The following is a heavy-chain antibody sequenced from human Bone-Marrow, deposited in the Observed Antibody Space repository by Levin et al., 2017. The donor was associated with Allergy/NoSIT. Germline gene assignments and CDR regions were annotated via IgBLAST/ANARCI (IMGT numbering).Heavy chain of an antibody. D-gene: IGHD3-10*01. V-gene: IGHV3-74*01. CDR2: IKGDGSRT. J-gene: IGHJ4*02. CDR3: AMYYNDSGSSRALDY. CDR1: GFTFSTYW. Sequence: GGSLRLSCAASGFTFSTYWMHWVRQAPGKGLVWVSRIKGDGSRTDYADSVKGRFTISRDNAKNTLYLQMNSLRAEDTAVYYCAMYYNDSGSSRALDYWGQGTLVTVSS.